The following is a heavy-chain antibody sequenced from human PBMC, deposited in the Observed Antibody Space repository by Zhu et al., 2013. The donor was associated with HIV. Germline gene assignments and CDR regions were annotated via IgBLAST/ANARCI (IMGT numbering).Heavy chain of an antibody. J-gene: IGHJ5*01. CDR1: RYNITENE. D-gene: IGHD2-8*01. Sequence: QVRLEQSGAEMKRPGASVRLSCRASRYNITENEITWVRQATGQGLEWMAWMKPGSGEAGYAQKFQGRLSTATNTSTNTAYLELANLKSDDTAVYYCARIMVGWAIVDNVFGSKWFDPWGQGTLVTVSS. CDR2: MKPGSGEA. CDR3: ARIMVGWAIVDNVFGSKWFDP. V-gene: IGHV1-8*01.